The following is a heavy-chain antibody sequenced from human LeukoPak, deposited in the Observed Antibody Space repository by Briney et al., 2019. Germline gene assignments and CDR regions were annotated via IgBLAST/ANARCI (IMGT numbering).Heavy chain of an antibody. CDR1: GYPFTRYG. D-gene: IGHD7-27*01. CDR3: ATTGVRSPNKMDF. J-gene: IGHJ4*02. CDR2: ISPYLGST. Sequence: ASVTVSCKTSGYPFTRYGLTWVRQAPGQGLEWLGWISPYLGSTKPANKIEGRVVMTTDTSTTTAYMQLRSLRSDDTAIYYCATTGVRSPNKMDFWGQGTLVAVSS. V-gene: IGHV1-18*01.